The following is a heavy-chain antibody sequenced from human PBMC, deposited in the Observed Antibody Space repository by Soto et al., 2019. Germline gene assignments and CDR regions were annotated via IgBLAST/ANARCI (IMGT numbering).Heavy chain of an antibody. V-gene: IGHV3-23*01. CDR2: ISGSGGST. Sequence: EVQLLESGGGLVQPGGSLRLSCAASGFTFSSYAMSWVRQAPGKGLEWVSAISGSGGSTYYADSVKGRFTISRDNSKHPLYLQLNRLRAEDTVVYYCAQGLIVVVVAATGWFDRWGQGTLVTASS. J-gene: IGHJ5*02. CDR1: GFTFSSYA. CDR3: AQGLIVVVVAATGWFDR. D-gene: IGHD2-15*01.